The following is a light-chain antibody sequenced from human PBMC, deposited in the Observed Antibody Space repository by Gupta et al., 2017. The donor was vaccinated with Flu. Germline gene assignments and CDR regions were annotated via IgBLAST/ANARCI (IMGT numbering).Light chain of an antibody. CDR1: EDINHF. CDR3: QQHENLPFT. Sequence: DIQMTQSPSSLSASIGDEVTVTCQASEDINHFLSWSRQKPGEAPKLLIYDASNLEAGVPSRFSGSGSGTKFSLIISSLQPEDVATYYCQQHENLPFTFGQGTKLEIK. V-gene: IGKV1-33*01. J-gene: IGKJ2*01. CDR2: DAS.